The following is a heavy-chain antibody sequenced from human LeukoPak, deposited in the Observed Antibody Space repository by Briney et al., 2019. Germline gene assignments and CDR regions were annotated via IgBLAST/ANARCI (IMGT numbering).Heavy chain of an antibody. D-gene: IGHD2-15*01. V-gene: IGHV3-30*03. Sequence: GGSQRLSCAASGFTFSSYGMHWVRQAPGKGLEWVAVISYDGSNKYYADSVKGRFTISRDNSKNTLYLQMNSLRAEDTAVYYCARDWGLLPFDPWGQGTLVTVSS. CDR1: GFTFSSYG. J-gene: IGHJ5*02. CDR3: ARDWGLLPFDP. CDR2: ISYDGSNK.